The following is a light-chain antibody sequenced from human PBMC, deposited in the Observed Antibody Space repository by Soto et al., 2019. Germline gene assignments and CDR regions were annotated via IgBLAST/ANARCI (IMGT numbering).Light chain of an antibody. V-gene: IGKV3-15*01. Sequence: EIVMTHSPSTLSLSLGARAPLSCRASQTINNTLAWYQRKPGQAPRLLIYDASTRATGVPARFSGSGSGTEFTLTISSLQSEDFAVYYCQHYKYWPYTFGQGTKVDIK. CDR3: QHYKYWPYT. J-gene: IGKJ2*01. CDR2: DAS. CDR1: QTINNT.